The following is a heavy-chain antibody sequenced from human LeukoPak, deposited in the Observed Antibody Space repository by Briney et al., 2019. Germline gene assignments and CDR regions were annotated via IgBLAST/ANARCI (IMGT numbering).Heavy chain of an antibody. D-gene: IGHD4-23*01. CDR3: ARVRWESAHDAFDI. CDR1: GFTFSSYS. Sequence: GGSLRLSCAASGFTFSSYSMNWVRQAPGKGLEWVSSISSSSSYIYHADSVKGRFTTSRDNAKNSLYLQMNSLRAEDTAVYYCARVRWESAHDAFDIWGQGTMVTVSS. J-gene: IGHJ3*02. V-gene: IGHV3-21*01. CDR2: ISSSSSYI.